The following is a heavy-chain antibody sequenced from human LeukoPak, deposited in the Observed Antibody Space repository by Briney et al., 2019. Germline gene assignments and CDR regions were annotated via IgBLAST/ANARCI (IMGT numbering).Heavy chain of an antibody. CDR2: IYYSGST. CDR3: AREYGDSPTFDY. J-gene: IGHJ4*02. CDR1: GGSISTYY. V-gene: IGHV4-59*01. Sequence: PSETLSLTCTVSGGSISTYYWSWIRQPPGKGLEWIGYIYYSGSTNYNPSLKSRVTISVDTSKNQFSLKLSSVTAADTAVYYCAREYGDSPTFDYWGQGTLVTVSS. D-gene: IGHD4-17*01.